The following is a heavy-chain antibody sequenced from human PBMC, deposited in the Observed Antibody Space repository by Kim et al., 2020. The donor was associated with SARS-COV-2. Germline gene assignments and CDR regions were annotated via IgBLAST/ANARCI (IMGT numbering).Heavy chain of an antibody. J-gene: IGHJ4*02. Sequence: YYYPTLKSLVTISVDMSKNQFTLKLSSVTAADTAVYYCALDSSGYYYFDYWGQGTLVTVSS. D-gene: IGHD6-19*01. CDR3: ALDSSGYYYFDY. V-gene: IGHV4-31*01.